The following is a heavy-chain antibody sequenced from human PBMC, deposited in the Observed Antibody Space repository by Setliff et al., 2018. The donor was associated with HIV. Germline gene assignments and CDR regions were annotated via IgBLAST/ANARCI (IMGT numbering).Heavy chain of an antibody. J-gene: IGHJ4*02. Sequence: SETLSLTCAFSGSSFSSVYHWAWIRQPPGKGLECIGTIFHSGGTYYNPSLKSRVTISVDTYNNQFSLNMNSVNAADTAVYYCARGYASGYDAYGYWGQGTLVTVSS. D-gene: IGHD5-12*01. CDR2: IFHSGGT. V-gene: IGHV4-38-2*01. CDR3: ARGYASGYDAYGY. CDR1: GSSFSSVYH.